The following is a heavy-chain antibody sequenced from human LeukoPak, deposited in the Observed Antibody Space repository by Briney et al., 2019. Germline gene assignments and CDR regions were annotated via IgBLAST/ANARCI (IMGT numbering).Heavy chain of an antibody. CDR3: AREDIVVVVAATVGYFQH. Sequence: KPSETLSLTCTVSGGSISSYYWSWIRQPAGKGLEWIGRIHTSGSTNYNPSLKSRVTMSVDTSKNQFSLKLSSVTAADTAVYYCAREDIVVVVAATVGYFQHWGQGTLVTVSS. CDR2: IHTSGST. D-gene: IGHD2-15*01. V-gene: IGHV4-4*07. CDR1: GGSISSYY. J-gene: IGHJ1*01.